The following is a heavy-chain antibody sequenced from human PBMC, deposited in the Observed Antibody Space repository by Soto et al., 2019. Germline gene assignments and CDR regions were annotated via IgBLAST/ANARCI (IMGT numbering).Heavy chain of an antibody. CDR1: GGAISTYY. V-gene: IGHV4-59*08. J-gene: IGHJ4*02. Sequence: SETLSLTCTVSGGAISTYYWSLMRQPPGKGLEWIGHVYYSGTTNYNASLKSRVTISVDTSRNHFSLMLTSVTAADTAVYYCARPSVGGMRGPFDYWGQGTLVTVSS. CDR2: VYYSGTT. CDR3: ARPSVGGMRGPFDY. D-gene: IGHD6-19*01.